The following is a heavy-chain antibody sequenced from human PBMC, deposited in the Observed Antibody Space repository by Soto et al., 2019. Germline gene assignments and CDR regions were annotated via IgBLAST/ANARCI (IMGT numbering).Heavy chain of an antibody. V-gene: IGHV4-39*01. CDR1: SGSISSSSYY. Sequence: QLQLQESGPGLVKPSETLSLTCTVSSGSISSSSYYWGWIRQSPVKGLVWIGTISYSGTTYYNPSLKSRVTISVETSKNQFALNLSSVTAADTAVYYCARRRGRVVATENWFDPCGQGTLVTVSS. CDR3: ARRRGRVVATENWFDP. D-gene: IGHD6-19*01. CDR2: ISYSGTT. J-gene: IGHJ5*02.